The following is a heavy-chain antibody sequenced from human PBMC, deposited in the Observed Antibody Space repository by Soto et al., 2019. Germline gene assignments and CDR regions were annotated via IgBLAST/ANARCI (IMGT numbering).Heavy chain of an antibody. Sequence: QVQLVQSGAEVKKPGASVKVSCKASGYTFTSYYMHWVRQAPGQGLEWMGIINPSGGSTSYAQKFQGRVTMTRDTSTSTVYMELSSLRSEDTAVYYCARVCCSGGSCYPELDYWGQGTLVTVSS. CDR2: INPSGGST. V-gene: IGHV1-46*03. CDR1: GYTFTSYY. J-gene: IGHJ4*02. CDR3: ARVCCSGGSCYPELDY. D-gene: IGHD2-15*01.